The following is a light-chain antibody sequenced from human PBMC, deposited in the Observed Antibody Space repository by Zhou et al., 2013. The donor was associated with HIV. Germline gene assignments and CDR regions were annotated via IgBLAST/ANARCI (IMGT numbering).Light chain of an antibody. CDR3: LQDYNYPLT. Sequence: DIQMTQSPSTLSASVGDRVTITCRASQSISSWLAWYQQKPGKAPNLLIYKASTLQSGAPSRFSGSGSGTDFTLTISSLQPEDFATYYCLQDYNYPLTFGGGTKVEIK. CDR1: QSISSW. J-gene: IGKJ4*01. CDR2: KAS. V-gene: IGKV1-5*03.